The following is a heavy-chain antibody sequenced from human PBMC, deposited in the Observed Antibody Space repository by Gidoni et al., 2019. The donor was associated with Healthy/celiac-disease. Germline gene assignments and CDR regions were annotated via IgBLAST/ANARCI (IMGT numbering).Heavy chain of an antibody. Sequence: QLQLQESGPGLVKPSETLSLTCTVSGGSISSSSYYWGWIRQPPGKGLEWIGSIYYSGSTYYNPSLKSRVTISVDTSKNQFSLKLSSVTAADTAVYYWASNIPHKTIVGATTGDWFDPWGQGTLVTVSS. CDR3: ASNIPHKTIVGATTGDWFDP. CDR2: IYYSGST. V-gene: IGHV4-39*01. CDR1: GGSISSSSYY. D-gene: IGHD1-26*01. J-gene: IGHJ5*02.